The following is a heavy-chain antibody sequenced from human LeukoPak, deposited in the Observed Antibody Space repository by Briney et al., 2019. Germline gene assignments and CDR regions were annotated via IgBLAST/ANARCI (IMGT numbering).Heavy chain of an antibody. D-gene: IGHD3-16*02. CDR3: ARGRYSRDYVWGSYRFVY. CDR1: GGSFNGYY. J-gene: IGHJ4*02. CDR2: INHSGST. Sequence: SETLSLTCAVHGGSFNGYYWNWIRQPPGKGLEWIGEINHSGSTNYSPSLKSRVTISVDTSKNQFSLMLSSVTAADTAVYYCARGRYSRDYVWGSYRFVYWGQGTLVTASS. V-gene: IGHV4-34*01.